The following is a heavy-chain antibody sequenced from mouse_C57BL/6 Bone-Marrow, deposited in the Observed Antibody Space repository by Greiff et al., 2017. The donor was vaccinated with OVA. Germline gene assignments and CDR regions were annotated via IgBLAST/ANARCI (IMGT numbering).Heavy chain of an antibody. CDR2: IDPSDSYT. CDR3: ARDLLDDSLC. J-gene: IGHJ3*01. CDR1: GYTFTSYW. V-gene: IGHV1-59*01. Sequence: QVQLQQPGAELVRPGTSVKLSCKASGYTFTSYWMHWVKQRPGQGLEWIGVIDPSDSYTNYNQKFKGKATLTVDTSSSTAYMQLSSLTSEDSAVYYCARDLLDDSLCWGKGTLVTVSA. D-gene: IGHD2-1*01.